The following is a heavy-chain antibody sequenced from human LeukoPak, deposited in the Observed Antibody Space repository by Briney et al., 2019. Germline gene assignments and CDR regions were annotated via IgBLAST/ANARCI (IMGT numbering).Heavy chain of an antibody. V-gene: IGHV4-59*01. CDR3: AREYSSSSGYYYYYYMDV. CDR2: IYYSGGT. D-gene: IGHD6-6*01. J-gene: IGHJ6*03. Sequence: SETLSLTCTVSGGSISSYYCSWIRQPPGKGLEWIGYIYYSGGTNYNPSLKSRVTISVDTSKNQFSLKLSSVTAADTSVYYCAREYSSSSGYYYYYYMDVWGKGTTVTVSS. CDR1: GGSISSYY.